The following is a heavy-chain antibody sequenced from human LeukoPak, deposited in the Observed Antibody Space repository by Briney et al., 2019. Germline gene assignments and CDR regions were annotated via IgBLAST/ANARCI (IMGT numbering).Heavy chain of an antibody. V-gene: IGHV1-69*06. J-gene: IGHJ6*02. CDR2: IIPIFGTA. D-gene: IGHD5-12*01. Sequence: ASVKVSCKASGGTFSSYAISWVRQAPGQGLEWMGGIIPIFGTANYAQKFQGRVTITAAKSTSTAYMELSSLRSEDTAVYYCARGAVATIPYYYYYYGMDVWGQGTTVTVSS. CDR3: ARGAVATIPYYYYYYGMDV. CDR1: GGTFSSYA.